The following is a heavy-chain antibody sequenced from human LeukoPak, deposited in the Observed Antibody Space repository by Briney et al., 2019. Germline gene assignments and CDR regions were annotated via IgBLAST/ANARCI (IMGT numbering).Heavy chain of an antibody. CDR2: ISRNSYT. V-gene: IGHV3-11*06. Sequence: GGSLRLSCAASGFTFSDYYMSWIRQAPGKGLEWVSYISRNSYTNYADSVKGRFTISRDNAKNSLYLQMASMRAEDTAVYYCARMGIAAVGAYYFDYWGQGTLVAVSS. CDR1: GFTFSDYY. D-gene: IGHD6-13*01. CDR3: ARMGIAAVGAYYFDY. J-gene: IGHJ4*02.